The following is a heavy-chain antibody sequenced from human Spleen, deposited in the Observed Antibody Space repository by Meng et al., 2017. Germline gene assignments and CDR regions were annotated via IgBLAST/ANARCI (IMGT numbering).Heavy chain of an antibody. D-gene: IGHD2-8*01. CDR3: CTQQHYNWFDP. CDR2: INHSGST. Sequence: QVPLQQWGAGLLKPSETLSLTCVVSGGSFSDYYWSWIRQPPGKGLEWIGEINHSGSTNYNPSLESRATISVDTSKNQFSLKLTSVTAADTAVYYCCTQQHYNWFDPWGQGTLVTVSS. CDR1: GGSFSDYY. J-gene: IGHJ5*02. V-gene: IGHV4-34*03.